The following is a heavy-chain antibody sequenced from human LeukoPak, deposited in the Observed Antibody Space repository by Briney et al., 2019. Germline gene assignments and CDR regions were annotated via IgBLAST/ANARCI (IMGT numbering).Heavy chain of an antibody. Sequence: GSLRLSCAASGFTFSSYSMNWVRQAPGKGLEWVSSISSGSSNMYYADSVKGRFTISRDKAKNSLYMQMNRLRAEYTAVYYCARVSSSSFLGYWGQGTLVTVSS. CDR3: ARVSSSSFLGY. CDR2: ISSGSSNM. V-gene: IGHV3-21*01. CDR1: GFTFSSYS. D-gene: IGHD6-6*01. J-gene: IGHJ4*02.